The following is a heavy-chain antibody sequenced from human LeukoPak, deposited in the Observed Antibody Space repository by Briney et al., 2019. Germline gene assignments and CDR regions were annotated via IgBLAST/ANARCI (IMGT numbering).Heavy chain of an antibody. D-gene: IGHD6-13*01. CDR3: ARLTFSGIDENDY. J-gene: IGHJ4*02. Sequence: PSETLSLTCAVSGGSISSGGYSWSWIRQPPGKGLEWIGYIYHSGSTYYNPSLKSRVTISVDRSKNQFSLKLSSVTAADTAVYYCARLTFSGIDENDYWGQGTLVTVSS. CDR2: IYHSGST. CDR1: GGSISSGGYS. V-gene: IGHV4-30-2*01.